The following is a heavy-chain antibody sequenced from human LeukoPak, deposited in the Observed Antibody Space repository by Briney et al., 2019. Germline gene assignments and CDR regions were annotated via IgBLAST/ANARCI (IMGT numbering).Heavy chain of an antibody. CDR2: ISYDGSNK. J-gene: IGHJ4*02. D-gene: IGHD5-18*01. V-gene: IGHV3-30*18. Sequence: PGGSLRLSCAASGFTFSSYGMQWVRQAPGKGLEWVEVISYDGSNKYYADSVKGRFTISRDNSKNTLYLQMNSLRAEDTAVYYCAKALTWIQLRTSFDYWGQGTLVTVSS. CDR1: GFTFSSYG. CDR3: AKALTWIQLRTSFDY.